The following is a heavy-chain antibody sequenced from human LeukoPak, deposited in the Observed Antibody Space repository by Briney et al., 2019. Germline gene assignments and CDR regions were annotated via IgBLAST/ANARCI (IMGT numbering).Heavy chain of an antibody. CDR1: GYTLTGYY. V-gene: IGHV1-2*02. Sequence: ASVKVSCKASGYTLTGYYMHWVRQAPGQGLEWMGWINPNSGGTNYAQKFQGRVTMTRDTSISTAYMELSRLKSDDTAVYYCARGRGGYRAEFDYWGQGTLVTVSS. D-gene: IGHD1-26*01. CDR2: INPNSGGT. J-gene: IGHJ4*02. CDR3: ARGRGGYRAEFDY.